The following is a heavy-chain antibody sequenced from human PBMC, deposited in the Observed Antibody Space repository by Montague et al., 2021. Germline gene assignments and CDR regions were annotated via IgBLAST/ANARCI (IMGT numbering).Heavy chain of an antibody. CDR3: TRPGGYCTNDTCYFWFAP. J-gene: IGHJ5*02. V-gene: IGHV4-39*01. CDR2: IYSSGST. CDR1: GGSISRSSYY. Sequence: SETLSLTCTVSGGSISRSSYYWGWIRQPPGKGLGWIGSIYSSGSTYYNPSLKSRVTISADTSKNQFSLKLSSVTAADTAVYYCTRPGGYCTNDTCYFWFAPWGQGILVTVSS. D-gene: IGHD2-8*01.